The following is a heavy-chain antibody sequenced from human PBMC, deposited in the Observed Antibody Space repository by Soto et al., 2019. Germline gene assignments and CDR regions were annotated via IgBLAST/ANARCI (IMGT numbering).Heavy chain of an antibody. CDR2: MNPNSGNT. CDR1: GYTFTSYD. CDR3: ARRGYSSSWYYYYYYGMDV. V-gene: IGHV1-8*01. Sequence: QVQLVQSGAEVKKPGASVKVSCKASGYTFTSYDINWVRQATGQGLEWMGWMNPNSGNTGYAQKFQGRVTMTRNTSISTAYMELRSLRSEDTAVYYCARRGYSSSWYYYYYYGMDVRGQGTTVTVSS. J-gene: IGHJ6*02. D-gene: IGHD6-13*01.